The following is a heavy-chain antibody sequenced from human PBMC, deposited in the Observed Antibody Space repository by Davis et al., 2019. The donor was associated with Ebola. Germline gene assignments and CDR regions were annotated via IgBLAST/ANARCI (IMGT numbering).Heavy chain of an antibody. CDR3: ASWFGGYDQAEFIDY. D-gene: IGHD5-12*01. J-gene: IGHJ4*02. CDR2: ISSSSSYI. V-gene: IGHV3-21*01. CDR1: GFTFSSYS. Sequence: GESLKISCAASGFTFSSYSMTWVRQAPGKGLEWVSSISSSSSYIYYADSVKGRFTISRDNAKNSLYLQLNSLRAEDTAVYYCASWFGGYDQAEFIDYWGQGTLVTVSS.